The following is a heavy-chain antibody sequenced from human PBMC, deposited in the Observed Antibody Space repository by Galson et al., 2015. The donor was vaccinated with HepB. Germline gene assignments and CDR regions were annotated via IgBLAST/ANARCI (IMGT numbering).Heavy chain of an antibody. D-gene: IGHD6-13*01. J-gene: IGHJ4*02. CDR2: INPSGGST. CDR3: ASGARGQQLVRY. V-gene: IGHV1-46*01. CDR1: GYTFTGYY. Sequence: SVKVSCKASGYTFTGYYMHWVRQAPGQGLEWMGIINPSGGSTSYAQKFQGRVTMTRDTSTSTVYMELSSLRSEDTAVYYCASGARGQQLVRYWGQRTLVTVSS.